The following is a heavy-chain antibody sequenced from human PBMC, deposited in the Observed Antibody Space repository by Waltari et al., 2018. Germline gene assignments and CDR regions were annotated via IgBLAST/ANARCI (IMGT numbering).Heavy chain of an antibody. Sequence: QVQLVQSGAEVKKPGASVKVSCKASGYTFTSYDINCVRQATGQGLEWMGWMNPNSGNTGYAQKFQGRVTITRNTSISTAYMELSSLRSEDTAVYYCARGSWATTGYYYYYGMDVWGQGTTVTVSS. CDR2: MNPNSGNT. J-gene: IGHJ6*02. CDR3: ARGSWATTGYYYYYGMDV. V-gene: IGHV1-8*03. CDR1: GYTFTSYD. D-gene: IGHD1-26*01.